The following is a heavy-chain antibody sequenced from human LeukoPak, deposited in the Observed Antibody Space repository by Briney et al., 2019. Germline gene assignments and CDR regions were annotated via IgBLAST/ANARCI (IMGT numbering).Heavy chain of an antibody. CDR3: ARHVYYDILTGYYSDWFDP. Sequence: SETLSLTCTVSGGSISSSSYYWGWIRQPPGKGLEWIGSVYYSGSTYDNPSLKSRVTLSVDTSKNQFSLKLSSVTAADTAVYYCARHVYYDILTGYYSDWFDPWGQGTLVTVPS. D-gene: IGHD3-9*01. J-gene: IGHJ5*02. CDR1: GGSISSSSYY. CDR2: VYYSGST. V-gene: IGHV4-39*01.